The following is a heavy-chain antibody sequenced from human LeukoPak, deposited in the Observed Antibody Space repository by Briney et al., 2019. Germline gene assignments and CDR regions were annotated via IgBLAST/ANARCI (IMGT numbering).Heavy chain of an antibody. CDR3: AKSTSYYFGSGSYSYGFDY. J-gene: IGHJ4*02. Sequence: GGSPRLSCAASGFTFSSYAMSWVRQAPGKGMEWVSTINDSGGSTYYADSVKGRFTISRDNSKNTLYLQMSSLRADDTAVYYCAKSTSYYFGSGSYSYGFDYWGQGTLVTVSS. CDR2: INDSGGST. D-gene: IGHD3-10*01. V-gene: IGHV3-23*01. CDR1: GFTFSSYA.